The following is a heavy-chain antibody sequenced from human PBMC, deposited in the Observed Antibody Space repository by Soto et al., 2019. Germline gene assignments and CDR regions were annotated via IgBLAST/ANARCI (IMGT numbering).Heavy chain of an antibody. J-gene: IGHJ4*02. CDR2: IKQDGSEK. CDR3: ARDEWDYYDSSGYSFDY. CDR1: GFTFSSYW. Sequence: EVQLVESGGGLVQPGGSLRLSCAASGFTFSSYWMSWVRQAPGKGLEWVANIKQDGSEKYYVDSVKGRFTISRDNAKNSLYLQMNSLRAEDTAVYYCARDEWDYYDSSGYSFDYWGQGTLVTVSS. V-gene: IGHV3-7*03. D-gene: IGHD3-22*01.